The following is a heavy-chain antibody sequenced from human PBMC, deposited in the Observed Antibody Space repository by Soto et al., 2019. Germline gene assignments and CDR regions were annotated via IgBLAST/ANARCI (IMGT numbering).Heavy chain of an antibody. J-gene: IGHJ4*02. Sequence: GGSLRLSCAASGFSFSDYAMNWVRQAPGKGLEWVSGISNSGGSTNYADSVRGRFTISRDNSNNTLYLQMNSLRAEDTAVYYCAKWSRGSLSRRRWLVVQYYFDYWGQGTLVTVSS. CDR1: GFSFSDYA. D-gene: IGHD6-19*01. CDR2: ISNSGGST. CDR3: AKWSRGSLSRRRWLVVQYYFDY. V-gene: IGHV3-23*01.